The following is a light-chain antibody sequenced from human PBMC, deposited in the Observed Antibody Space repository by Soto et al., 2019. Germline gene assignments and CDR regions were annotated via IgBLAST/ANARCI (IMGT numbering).Light chain of an antibody. V-gene: IGKV1-13*02. Sequence: AIQLTQSPSSLSASVGDRVTITCRASQRISNALAWYRQKPGKTPKLLIYDASNLESGVPSRFSGSGSETDFTLTISSLQPEDFATYYCQQYNSYPQITFGGGTKVEIK. J-gene: IGKJ4*01. CDR3: QQYNSYPQIT. CDR2: DAS. CDR1: QRISNA.